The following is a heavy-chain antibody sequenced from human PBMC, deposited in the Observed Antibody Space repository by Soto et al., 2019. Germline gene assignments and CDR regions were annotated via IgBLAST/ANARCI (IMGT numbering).Heavy chain of an antibody. CDR1: GFTFSDYY. V-gene: IGHV3-11*06. J-gene: IGHJ5*02. D-gene: IGHD3-10*01. Sequence: GGSLRLSCAASGFTFSDYYMSWIRQAPGKGLEWVSYISSSSSYTNYADSVKGRFTISRDNAKNSPYLQMNSLRAEDTAVYYCARGSMVRGYNWFDPWGQGTLVTVSS. CDR2: ISSSSSYT. CDR3: ARGSMVRGYNWFDP.